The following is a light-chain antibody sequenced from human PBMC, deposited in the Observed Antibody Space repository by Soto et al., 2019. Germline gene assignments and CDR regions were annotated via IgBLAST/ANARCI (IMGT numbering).Light chain of an antibody. CDR3: QQYMSSVT. Sequence: EIVLTQSPGSLSLSPGQRATLSCRASHSVDTTFFAWYQKKPGQAPRLLIPGASKRATGIPDRFSGSGSGTDFTLIISRLEPEDFAVYYCQQYMSSVTFGQGTKVESK. V-gene: IGKV3-20*01. CDR2: GAS. CDR1: HSVDTTF. J-gene: IGKJ1*01.